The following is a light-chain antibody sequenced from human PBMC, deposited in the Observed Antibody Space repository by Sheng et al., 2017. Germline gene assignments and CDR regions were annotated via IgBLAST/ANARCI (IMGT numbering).Light chain of an antibody. V-gene: IGKV1-5*03. CDR1: HSISSW. CDR2: KAS. J-gene: IGKJ2*01. CDR3: QQYNSYQYT. Sequence: DIQMTQSPSTLSASVGDRVTITCRASHSISSWLAWYQQKPGKAPKVLIYKASTLESGVPSRFSGSGSGTEFTLTISCLQPDDFATYYCQQYNSYQYTFGQGTKLDI.